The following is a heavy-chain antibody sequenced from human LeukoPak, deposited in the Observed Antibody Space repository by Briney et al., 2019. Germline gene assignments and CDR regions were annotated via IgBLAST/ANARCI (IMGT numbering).Heavy chain of an antibody. CDR3: AKAPVTTCSGAYCYPFDY. CDR2: VTGSGRST. V-gene: IGHV3-23*01. D-gene: IGHD2-15*01. J-gene: IGHJ4*02. Sequence: GGSLRLSCAASGFTVSSYTMTWVRQAPGKGLEWVSSVTGSGRSTYYADSVKGRFTISRDNTRDSLYLQMNSLRAGDAAVYYCAKAPVTTCSGAYCYPFDYWSQGTLVTVSS. CDR1: GFTVSSYT.